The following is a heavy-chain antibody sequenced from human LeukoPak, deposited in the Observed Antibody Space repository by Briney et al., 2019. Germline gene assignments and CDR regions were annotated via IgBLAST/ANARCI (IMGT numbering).Heavy chain of an antibody. D-gene: IGHD5-18*01. J-gene: IGHJ4*02. Sequence: GASVKVSCKASGGTFSSYAISWVRQAPGQGLEWMGGIIPIFGTANYAQKFQGRVTITADESTSTAYMELSSLRSEDTAAYYCARDRGWAGYRYGFYYWGQGTLVTVSS. V-gene: IGHV1-69*13. CDR1: GGTFSSYA. CDR3: ARDRGWAGYRYGFYY. CDR2: IIPIFGTA.